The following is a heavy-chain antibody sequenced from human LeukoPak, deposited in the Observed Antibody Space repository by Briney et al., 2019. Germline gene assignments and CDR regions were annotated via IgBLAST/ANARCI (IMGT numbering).Heavy chain of an antibody. J-gene: IGHJ6*03. CDR2: IGRSDTYI. CDR1: GFTFSNYN. V-gene: IGHV3-21*04. CDR3: AKSESGYCSGDSCYSGYYYYYMDV. Sequence: GGSLRLSCVVSGFTFSNYNMNWVRQAPGKGLEWISSIGRSDTYIYYADPLTGRFTISRDNSKNMVYLQMNSLRAEDTAVYYCAKSESGYCSGDSCYSGYYYYYMDVWGKGTTVTVSS. D-gene: IGHD2-15*01.